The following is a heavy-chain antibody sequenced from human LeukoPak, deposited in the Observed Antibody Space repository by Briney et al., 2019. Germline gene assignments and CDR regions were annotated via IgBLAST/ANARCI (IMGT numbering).Heavy chain of an antibody. CDR3: ARDRGIAALDY. D-gene: IGHD6-13*01. Sequence: GGSLRLSCAASGFTVSSNYMSWVRQAPGKGLEWVSVIYSGGSTYYADSVKGRFTISKDNSKNTLYLQMNSLRAEDTAVYYCARDRGIAALDYWGQGTLVTVSS. CDR1: GFTVSSNY. CDR2: IYSGGST. V-gene: IGHV3-66*01. J-gene: IGHJ4*02.